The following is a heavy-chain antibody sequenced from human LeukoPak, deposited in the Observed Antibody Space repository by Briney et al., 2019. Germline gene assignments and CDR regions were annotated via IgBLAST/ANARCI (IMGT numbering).Heavy chain of an antibody. V-gene: IGHV4-59*08. D-gene: IGHD6-13*01. CDR1: GGSISSHY. CDR3: ARRRGIAAAMFDP. CDR2: IYYSGST. Sequence: SETLSLTCTVSGGSISSHYWSWIRQPPGKGLEWIGYIYYSGSTNYNPSLKSRVTISVDTSKNQFSLKLSSVTAADTAVYYCARRRGIAAAMFDPWGQGTLVTVSS. J-gene: IGHJ5*02.